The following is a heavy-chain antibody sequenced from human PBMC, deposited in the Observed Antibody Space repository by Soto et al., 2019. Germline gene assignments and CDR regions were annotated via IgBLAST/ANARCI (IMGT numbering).Heavy chain of an antibody. CDR2: ISSSSSYI. D-gene: IGHD2-8*02. V-gene: IGHV3-21*01. CDR1: GFSVSSYS. Sequence: EVQLVESGGGLVKPGGSLRLSCAASGFSVSSYSMNWVRQAPGKGLEWVSSISSSSSYIYYADSVKGRFTISRDNAKNSLYLQMDSLRAEDTAVYHCARDLAWWEGQEAFDFWGRGTMVTVSS. J-gene: IGHJ3*01. CDR3: ARDLAWWEGQEAFDF.